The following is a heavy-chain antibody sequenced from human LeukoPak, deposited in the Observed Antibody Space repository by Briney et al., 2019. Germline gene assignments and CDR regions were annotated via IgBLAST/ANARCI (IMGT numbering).Heavy chain of an antibody. CDR3: ARGTTTGNPDY. CDR1: GFTFDDYA. D-gene: IGHD4-17*01. CDR2: IWYDGSNK. V-gene: IGHV3-33*08. Sequence: GGSLRLSCAASGFTFDDYAMHWVRQAPGKGLEWVAVIWYDGSNKYYADSVKGRFTISRDNSKNTLYLQMNSLRAEDTAVYYCARGTTTGNPDYWGQGTLVTVSS. J-gene: IGHJ4*02.